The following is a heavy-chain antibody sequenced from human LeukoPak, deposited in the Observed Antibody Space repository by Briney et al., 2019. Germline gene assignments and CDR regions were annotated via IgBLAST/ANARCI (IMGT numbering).Heavy chain of an antibody. CDR2: TSSSSSYI. Sequence: GGSLRLSCAASGFTFSSYSMNWVRQAPGKGLEWVSSTSSSSSYIYYADSVKGRFTISRDNAKNSLYLRMNSLRAEDTAVYYCARHVYCSSTSCYRLDYWGQGTLVTVSS. CDR3: ARHVYCSSTSCYRLDY. D-gene: IGHD2-2*02. CDR1: GFTFSSYS. V-gene: IGHV3-21*01. J-gene: IGHJ4*02.